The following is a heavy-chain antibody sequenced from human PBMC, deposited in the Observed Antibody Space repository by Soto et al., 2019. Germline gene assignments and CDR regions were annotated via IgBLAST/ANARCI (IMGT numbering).Heavy chain of an antibody. CDR1: GGSVSSGSYY. CDR3: ARFTAMVTFYFDY. V-gene: IGHV4-61*01. D-gene: IGHD5-18*01. J-gene: IGHJ4*02. Sequence: SETLSLTCTVSGGSVSSGSYYWSWIRQPPGKGLEWIGYIYYSGSTNYNPSLKSRVTISVDTSKNQFSLKLSSVTAADTAVYYCARFTAMVTFYFDYWGQGTLVTVS. CDR2: IYYSGST.